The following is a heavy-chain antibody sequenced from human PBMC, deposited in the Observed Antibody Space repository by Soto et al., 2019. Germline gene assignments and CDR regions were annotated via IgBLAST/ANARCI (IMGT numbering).Heavy chain of an antibody. CDR2: IIPIFGTA. J-gene: IGHJ4*02. V-gene: IGHV1-69*01. CDR3: ARREIVGAISYFDY. Sequence: QVQLVQSGAEVKKPGSSVKVSCKASGGTFSSYAISWVRQAPGQGLEWMGGIIPIFGTANYAQKFQGRVTITADESTSTAYMELSSLRSDDTAVYYCARREIVGAISYFDYWGQGTLVTVSS. D-gene: IGHD1-26*01. CDR1: GGTFSSYA.